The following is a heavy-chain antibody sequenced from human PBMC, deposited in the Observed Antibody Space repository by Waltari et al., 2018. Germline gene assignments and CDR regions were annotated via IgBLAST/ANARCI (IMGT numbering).Heavy chain of an antibody. CDR3: ARVVFRRGDAFDI. CDR2: INPNSGGT. D-gene: IGHD2-15*01. Sequence: QVQLVQSGAEVKKPGDSVKASCKASGYTFTGSSMPWVRPAPGQGLEWMGWINPNSGGTNYAQKFQGRVTMTRDTSISTAYMELSRLRSDDTAVYYCARVVFRRGDAFDIWGQGTMVTVSS. J-gene: IGHJ3*02. V-gene: IGHV1-2*02. CDR1: GYTFTGSS.